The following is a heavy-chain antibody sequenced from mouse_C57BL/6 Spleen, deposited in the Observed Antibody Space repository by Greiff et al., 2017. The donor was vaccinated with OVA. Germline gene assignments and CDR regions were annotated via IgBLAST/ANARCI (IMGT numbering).Heavy chain of an antibody. D-gene: IGHD1-1*01. CDR1: GYTFTSYW. CDR2: IDPSDSYT. J-gene: IGHJ4*01. Sequence: QVQLQQPGAELVMPGASVKLSCKASGYTFTSYWMHWVKQRPGQGLEWIGEIDPSDSYTNYNQKFKGKSTLTVDKSSSTAYMQLSSLTSEDSAVYYCARAFYYYGSSYRAMDYWGQGTSVTVSS. CDR3: ARAFYYYGSSYRAMDY. V-gene: IGHV1-69*01.